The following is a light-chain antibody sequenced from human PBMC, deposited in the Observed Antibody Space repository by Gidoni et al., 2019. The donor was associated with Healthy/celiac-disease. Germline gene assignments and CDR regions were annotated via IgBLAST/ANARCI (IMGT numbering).Light chain of an antibody. CDR1: QGISSH. CDR2: AAS. J-gene: IGKJ4*01. V-gene: IGKV1-8*01. CDR3: RQYYSYPRT. Sequence: AIRMTQSPSSFSASTGDRVTITCRASQGISSHLAWYQQKPGKAPKLLIYAASTLQSGVPSRFSGSGSGTDFTLTISCLQSEAFATYYCRQYYSYPRTFGGGTKVEIK.